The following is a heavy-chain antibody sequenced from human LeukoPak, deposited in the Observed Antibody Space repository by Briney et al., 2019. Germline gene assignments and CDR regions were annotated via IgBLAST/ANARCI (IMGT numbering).Heavy chain of an antibody. V-gene: IGHV3-7*04. D-gene: IGHD1-1*01. CDR1: GFTFSNFW. J-gene: IGHJ4*02. CDR2: IHPEGNEK. Sequence: PGGSLRLSCAVSGFTFSNFWMSWVRQAPGRGLEWVANIHPEGNEKYHVESVKGRFTISRDNAKNSLFLQMNGLRIEDTAVYYCAGGDNFSGDNWVQGTLAPVSS. CDR3: AGGDNFSGDN.